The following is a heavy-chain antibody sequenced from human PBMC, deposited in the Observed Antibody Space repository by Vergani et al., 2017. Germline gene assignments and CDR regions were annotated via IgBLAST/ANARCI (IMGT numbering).Heavy chain of an antibody. CDR2: IRFAGNKK. J-gene: IGHJ6*02. Sequence: QVELVESGGGVVQPGGSLGLSCVASGFTFSSYGIHWVRQAPGKGLQWVAFIRFAGNKKYFADSVRGRLTLSRDNSRNTLYLQMNSLRVEDTAVYYCAKGLDTTMVPLGMDVWGQGTTVTVSS. D-gene: IGHD5-18*01. CDR1: GFTFSSYG. CDR3: AKGLDTTMVPLGMDV. V-gene: IGHV3-30*02.